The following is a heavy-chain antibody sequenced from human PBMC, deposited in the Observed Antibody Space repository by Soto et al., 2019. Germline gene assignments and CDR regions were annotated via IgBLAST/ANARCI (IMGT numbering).Heavy chain of an antibody. CDR1: GFTFSSYG. J-gene: IGHJ4*02. CDR2: ISYDGSNK. V-gene: IGHV3-30*18. D-gene: IGHD6-19*01. Sequence: QVQLVESGGGVVQPGRSLRLSCAASGFTFSSYGMHWVRQAPGKGLEWVAVISYDGSNKYYADSVKGRFTISRDNSKNTLYLQMNSLRAEDTAVYYCAKAGSGWFYVFDYWGQGTLVTFSS. CDR3: AKAGSGWFYVFDY.